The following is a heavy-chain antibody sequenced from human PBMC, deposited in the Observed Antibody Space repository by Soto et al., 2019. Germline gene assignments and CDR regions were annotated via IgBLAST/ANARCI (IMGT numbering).Heavy chain of an antibody. D-gene: IGHD4-17*01. CDR1: GFSLSTSGMC. V-gene: IGHV2-70*01. Sequence: XGPTLVNPTQTLTLTCTFSGFSLSTSGMCVSWIRQPPGKALEWLALIAWDDDKYYNTPLKTRLTISKDTSKNQVVLTMTNMDPVDTATYYCARITTVTNALDYWGQGTLVTVSS. CDR3: ARITTVTNALDY. CDR2: IAWDDDK. J-gene: IGHJ4*02.